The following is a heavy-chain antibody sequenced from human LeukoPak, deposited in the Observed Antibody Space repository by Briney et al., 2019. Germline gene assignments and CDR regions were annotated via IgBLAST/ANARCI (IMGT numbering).Heavy chain of an antibody. Sequence: SETLSLTCTVSGGSISSYYWSLIRQPPGKGLEWIGYIYYSGTTNYNPSLKSRVTISVDTSKNQFSLKLSSVTAADTAVYYCARLPVTTDYYGMDVWGQGTTVTVSS. V-gene: IGHV4-59*08. J-gene: IGHJ6*02. CDR1: GGSISSYY. D-gene: IGHD4-11*01. CDR3: ARLPVTTDYYGMDV. CDR2: IYYSGTT.